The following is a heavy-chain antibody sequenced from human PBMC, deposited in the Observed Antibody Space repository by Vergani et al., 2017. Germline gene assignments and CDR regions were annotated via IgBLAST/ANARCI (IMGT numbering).Heavy chain of an antibody. CDR3: ASNSLIVVVPAAIDYYYYMDV. Sequence: QVQLVQSGAEVKKPGASVKVSCKASGYTFTGYYMHWVRQAPGQGLEWMGWINPNSGGTNYAQQFQGRVTMTRDTSISTAYMELSRLRSDDTAVYYCASNSLIVVVPAAIDYYYYMDVWGKGTTVTVSS. V-gene: IGHV1-2*02. CDR1: GYTFTGYY. CDR2: INPNSGGT. D-gene: IGHD2-2*01. J-gene: IGHJ6*03.